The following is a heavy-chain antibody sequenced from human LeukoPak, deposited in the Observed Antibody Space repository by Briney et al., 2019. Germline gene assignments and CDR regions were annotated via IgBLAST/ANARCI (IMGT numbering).Heavy chain of an antibody. J-gene: IGHJ4*02. CDR3: ARGHSSGWYPLDY. Sequence: SETLSLTCTVSGGSISSSSYYWGWIRQPPGKGREWIGSIYYSGSTYYNPSLKSRVTISVDTSKNQFSLKLSSVTAADTAVYYCARGHSSGWYPLDYWGQGTLVTVSS. V-gene: IGHV4-39*01. CDR2: IYYSGST. CDR1: GGSISSSSYY. D-gene: IGHD6-19*01.